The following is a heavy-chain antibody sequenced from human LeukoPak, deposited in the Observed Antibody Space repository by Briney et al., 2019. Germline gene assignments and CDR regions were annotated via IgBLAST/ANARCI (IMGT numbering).Heavy chain of an antibody. D-gene: IGHD1-26*01. CDR1: GFTFSSYW. CDR2: IKQDGSEK. J-gene: IGHJ3*02. V-gene: IGHV3-7*01. Sequence: GGSLRLSCAASGFTFSSYWMSWVRQAPGKGLEWVANIKQDGSEKYYVDSVKGRFTISRDNAKNSLYLQMNSLRAEDTAVYYCARDKGGSHDAFDIWGQGTMVTVSS. CDR3: ARDKGGSHDAFDI.